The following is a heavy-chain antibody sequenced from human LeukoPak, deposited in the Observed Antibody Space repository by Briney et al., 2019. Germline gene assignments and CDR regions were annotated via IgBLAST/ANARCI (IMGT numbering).Heavy chain of an antibody. Sequence: ASVKVSCKASGYNFVYFDIYWVRQASGQGLEWMGYIDPESGDTGYAPRFQGRVSITRETAISTAFLEISSLRSEDTAIYYCARGMGWGDRWGRGTLVTVSS. CDR2: IDPESGDT. CDR1: GYNFVYFD. D-gene: IGHD1-26*01. V-gene: IGHV1-8*01. CDR3: ARGMGWGDR. J-gene: IGHJ4*02.